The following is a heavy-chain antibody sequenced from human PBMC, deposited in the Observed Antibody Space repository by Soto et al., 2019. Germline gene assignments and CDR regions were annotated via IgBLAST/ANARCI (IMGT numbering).Heavy chain of an antibody. CDR2: IYYSGRT. J-gene: IGHJ6*02. V-gene: IGHV4-59*01. Sequence: PSETLSLTCSVSGGSLSSYYWSWIRQPPGKGLEWIGYIYYSGRTKYNPSLKSRVTILVDTSKNQFSLKLSSVTAADTALYYCAITVTMSRVSTSKTKHYFIYYRMNVSAEATTVTVSS. CDR1: GGSLSSYY. CDR3: AITVTMSRVSTSKTKHYFIYYRMNV. D-gene: IGHD3-10*02.